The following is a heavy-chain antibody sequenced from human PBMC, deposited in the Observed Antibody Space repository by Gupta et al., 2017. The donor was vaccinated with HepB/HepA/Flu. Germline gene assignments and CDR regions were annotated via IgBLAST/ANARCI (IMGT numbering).Heavy chain of an antibody. CDR3: ARDSGNDYGDYVV. CDR1: GFTFSSYA. Sequence: EVQLVESGGGLVQPGGSLRLSCAASGFTFSSYAMHWVRQAPGKGLEYVSAISSNGGSTYYANSVKGRFTISRDNSKNTLYLQMGSLRAEDMAVYYCARDSGNDYGDYVVWGQGTLVTVSS. J-gene: IGHJ4*02. D-gene: IGHD4-17*01. V-gene: IGHV3-64*01. CDR2: ISSNGGST.